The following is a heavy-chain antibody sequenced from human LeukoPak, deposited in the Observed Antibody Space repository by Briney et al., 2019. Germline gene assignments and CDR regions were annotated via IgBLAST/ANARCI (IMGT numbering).Heavy chain of an antibody. CDR3: ARDLSSSASPSRAFDI. CDR2: IKQDGSEK. D-gene: IGHD6-6*01. V-gene: IGHV3-7*01. Sequence: PGGSLRLSCAASGFTFSSYWMSWVRQAPGKGLEWVANIKQDGSEKYYVDSVKGRFAISRDNAKNSLYLQMNSLRAEDTAVYYCARDLSSSASPSRAFDIWGQGTMVTVSS. CDR1: GFTFSSYW. J-gene: IGHJ3*02.